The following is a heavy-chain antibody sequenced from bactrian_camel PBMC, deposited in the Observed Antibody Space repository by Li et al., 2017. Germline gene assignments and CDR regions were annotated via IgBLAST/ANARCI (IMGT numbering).Heavy chain of an antibody. CDR2: VWTSGGRP. CDR3: AARGLTVRRLCFVGNL. J-gene: IGHJ4*01. D-gene: IGHD4*01. CDR1: GDTIGRYC. V-gene: IGHV3-3*01. Sequence: HVQLVESGGGSVQVGGSLRLSCVASGDTIGRYCLGWFRQRPGREFEGVAAVWTSGGRPYVAKSVKGRFTISRANDKNTVILQMNSLQPNDTAVYYCAARGLTVRRLCFVGNLWGKGTQVTVS.